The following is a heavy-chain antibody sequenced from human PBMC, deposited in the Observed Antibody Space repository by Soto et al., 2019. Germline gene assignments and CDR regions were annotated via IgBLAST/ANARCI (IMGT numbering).Heavy chain of an antibody. J-gene: IGHJ6*02. Sequence: GGSLTLSCAASEVVFSSCSMNWVRQAPGKGLEWVSSISSSSSYIYYADSVKGRFTISRDNAKNSLYLQMNSLRAEDTAVYYCARDARYDFWSGYYTVHYYYSMDVWGQGTTVTVSS. CDR1: EVVFSSCS. D-gene: IGHD3-3*01. V-gene: IGHV3-21*01. CDR2: ISSSSSYI. CDR3: ARDARYDFWSGYYTVHYYYSMDV.